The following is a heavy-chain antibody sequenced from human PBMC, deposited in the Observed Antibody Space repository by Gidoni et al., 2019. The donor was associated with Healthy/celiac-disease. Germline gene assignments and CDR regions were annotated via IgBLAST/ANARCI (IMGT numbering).Heavy chain of an antibody. D-gene: IGHD5-12*01. V-gene: IGHV2-70*01. CDR1: GFSLSTTGMC. CDR2: IDWDDDK. J-gene: IGHJ5*02. CDR3: AHIRGLRGFGWFDP. Sequence: QVTLRESGPALVKPTQTLTLTCTFSGFSLSTTGMCVSWIRQPPGKALEWLALIDWDDDKYYSTSLKTRLTISKDTSKNQVVLTMTDMDPVDTATYYCAHIRGLRGFGWFDPWGQGTLVTVSS.